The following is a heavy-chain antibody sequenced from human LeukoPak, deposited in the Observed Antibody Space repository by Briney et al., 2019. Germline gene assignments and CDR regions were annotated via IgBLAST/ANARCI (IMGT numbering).Heavy chain of an antibody. CDR1: GFTFSSYA. Sequence: GGSLRLSCAASGFTFSSYAMSWVRQAPGKGLEWVSFIWYDGSNKYYADSAKGRFTASRDNSKNTLYLQMNSLRAEDTAVYYCARDIAYSYNDYWGQGTLVTVSS. D-gene: IGHD5-18*01. CDR2: IWYDGSNK. CDR3: ARDIAYSYNDY. V-gene: IGHV3-33*08. J-gene: IGHJ4*02.